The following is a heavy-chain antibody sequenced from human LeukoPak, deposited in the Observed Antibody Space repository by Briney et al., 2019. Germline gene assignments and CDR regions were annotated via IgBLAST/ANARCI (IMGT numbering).Heavy chain of an antibody. CDR3: ARGEMGIQLWSFAY. CDR2: INPSGGST. D-gene: IGHD5-18*01. V-gene: IGHV1-46*01. Sequence: GASVKVSCKASGYTFTGYYMHWVRQAPAQGLELMGVINPSGGSTRYAQQFQGRITLTRDTSTSAVYMELSSLTSDDTAVYYCARGEMGIQLWSFAYWGRGTLVTVSS. CDR1: GYTFTGYY. J-gene: IGHJ4*02.